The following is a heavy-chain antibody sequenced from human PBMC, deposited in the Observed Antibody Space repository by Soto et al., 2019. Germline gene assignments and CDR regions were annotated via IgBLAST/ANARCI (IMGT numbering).Heavy chain of an antibody. CDR3: ARSDQDKYYDFWSGYSELYYFDY. J-gene: IGHJ4*02. D-gene: IGHD3-3*01. Sequence: SLTCTVSGGSIGSSSYYWGWIRQPPGKGLEWIGSIYYSGSTYYNPSLKSRVTISVDTSKNQFSLKLSSVTAADTAVYYCARSDQDKYYDFWSGYSELYYFDYWGQGTLVTVSS. CDR1: GGSIGSSSYY. CDR2: IYYSGST. V-gene: IGHV4-39*01.